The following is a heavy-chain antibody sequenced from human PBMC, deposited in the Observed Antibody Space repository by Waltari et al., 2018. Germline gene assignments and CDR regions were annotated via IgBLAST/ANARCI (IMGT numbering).Heavy chain of an antibody. CDR2: IYYSGST. D-gene: IGHD5-12*01. V-gene: IGHV4-59*11. CDR1: GGSISSHY. CDR3: ARVPSVATYLSGEFDY. J-gene: IGHJ4*02. Sequence: QVQLQESGPGLVKPSETLSLTGTVSGGSISSHYWSWSWQPPGKGLEWIGYIYYSGSTNYNPSLKSRVTISVDTSKNQFSLKLSSVTAADTAVYYCARVPSVATYLSGEFDYWGQGTLVTVSS.